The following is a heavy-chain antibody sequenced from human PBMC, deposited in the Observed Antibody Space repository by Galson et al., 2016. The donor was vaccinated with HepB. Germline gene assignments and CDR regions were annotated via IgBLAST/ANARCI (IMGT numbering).Heavy chain of an antibody. CDR1: GGSISSSSYN. D-gene: IGHD1-14*01. CDR3: VRDGPGDVYAFDI. J-gene: IGHJ3*02. Sequence: TLSLTCTVSGGSISSSSYNWGWIRQPAGKGLEWIGRIYSSGTTRYNPSLKSRVTISLDTSKNQVSLKLNSVTAADTAVYYCVRDGPGDVYAFDIWGQGTMVTVSS. V-gene: IGHV4-61*02. CDR2: IYSSGTT.